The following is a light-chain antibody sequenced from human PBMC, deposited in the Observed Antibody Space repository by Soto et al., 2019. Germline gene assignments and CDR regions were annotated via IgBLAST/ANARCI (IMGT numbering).Light chain of an antibody. V-gene: IGLV3-21*04. J-gene: IGLJ2*01. CDR3: QVWDSSSDHVV. Sequence: SYELTQPPSVSVAPGKTASITCGGNNIGSKSVHWYQQEPGQAPVLVIYYDSDRPSGIPERFSGSNSGNTATLTISRVEAGDEDDYYCQVWDSSSDHVVFGGGTKLTVL. CDR1: NIGSKS. CDR2: YDS.